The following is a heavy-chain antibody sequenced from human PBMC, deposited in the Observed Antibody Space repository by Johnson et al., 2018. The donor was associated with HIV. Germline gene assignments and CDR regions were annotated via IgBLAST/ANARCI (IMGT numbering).Heavy chain of an antibody. Sequence: QVQLVESGGGVVQPGRSLRLSCAAFGFTFSNYGVHWVRQAPGKGLEWVAVISYDGSNKYYADSVTGRFTISRDNSKNTLYLQMNSLRAEDTAVYYCAKAYCPGCDAFDIWGQGTMVTVSS. J-gene: IGHJ3*02. D-gene: IGHD2-21*01. CDR1: GFTFSNYG. CDR2: ISYDGSNK. CDR3: AKAYCPGCDAFDI. V-gene: IGHV3-30*18.